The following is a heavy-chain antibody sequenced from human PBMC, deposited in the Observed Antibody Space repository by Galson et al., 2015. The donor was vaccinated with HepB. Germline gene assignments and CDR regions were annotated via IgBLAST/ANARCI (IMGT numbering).Heavy chain of an antibody. V-gene: IGHV4-59*01. CDR1: GDSISTYY. CDR3: ARDAVSRAFDI. CDR2: IYSSGST. J-gene: IGHJ3*02. Sequence: SETLSLTCTVSGDSISTYYWSWIRQPPGKGLEWIGYIYSSGSTNYNPPLKSRVTISVDTSKNQFSLKLNSVTAADTAIYYCARDAVSRAFDIWGQGTMVAVSS. D-gene: IGHD2/OR15-2a*01.